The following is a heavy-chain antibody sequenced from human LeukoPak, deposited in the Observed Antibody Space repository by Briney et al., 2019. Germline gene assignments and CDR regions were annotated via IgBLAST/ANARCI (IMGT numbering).Heavy chain of an antibody. Sequence: SETLSLTCSVSGGSISSTTYYWGWIRQPPGKGLEWLGSIFHSGSTYYNPSLRSRVTISLDTSKNQFSLRLSSVTAADTAVYYCARGVQLWLLLRRYFDYWGQGTLVTVSS. D-gene: IGHD5-18*01. V-gene: IGHV4-39*07. J-gene: IGHJ4*02. CDR3: ARGVQLWLLLRRYFDY. CDR1: GGSISSTTYY. CDR2: IFHSGST.